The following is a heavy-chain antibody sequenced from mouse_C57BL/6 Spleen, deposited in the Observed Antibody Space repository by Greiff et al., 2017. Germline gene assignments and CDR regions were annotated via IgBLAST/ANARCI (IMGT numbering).Heavy chain of an antibody. V-gene: IGHV1-50*01. CDR2: IDPSDSYT. J-gene: IGHJ2*01. D-gene: IGHD1-1*01. CDR1: GYTFTSYW. Sequence: VQLQQPGAELVKPGASVKLSCKASGYTFTSYWMQWVKQRPGQGLEWIGEIDPSDSYTNYNQKFKGKATLTVDTSSSTAYMQLSSLTSEDSAVYYCARKSGNYAFDYWGQGTTLTVSS. CDR3: ARKSGNYAFDY.